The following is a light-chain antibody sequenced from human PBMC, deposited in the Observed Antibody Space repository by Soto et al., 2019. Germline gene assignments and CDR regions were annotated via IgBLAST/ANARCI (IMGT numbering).Light chain of an antibody. V-gene: IGLV1-47*01. CDR1: SSNIGSNY. CDR2: RNN. CDR3: AAWDDSLSGYV. J-gene: IGLJ1*01. Sequence: SVLTHPPSASGTPGQRVTISCSGSSSNIGSNYVYWYQQLPGTAPKLLIYRNNQRPSGVPDRFSGSKSGTSASLAISGLRSEDEADYYCAAWDDSLSGYVFGTGTKVTV.